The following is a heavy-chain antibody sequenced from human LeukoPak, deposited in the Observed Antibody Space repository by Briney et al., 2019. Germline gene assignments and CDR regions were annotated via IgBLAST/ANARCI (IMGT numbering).Heavy chain of an antibody. D-gene: IGHD3-3*01. CDR1: GGSINGYY. CDR3: ARVPLRFLEPFDY. Sequence: SETLSLTCSVYGGSINGYYWSWIRQPPGKGLEWIGEINHSGTTNYYPSLKSRVTMSLDTSKNQFSLRLNSVTAADTAVYYCARVPLRFLEPFDYWGQGTLVTVSS. CDR2: INHSGTT. J-gene: IGHJ4*02. V-gene: IGHV4-34*01.